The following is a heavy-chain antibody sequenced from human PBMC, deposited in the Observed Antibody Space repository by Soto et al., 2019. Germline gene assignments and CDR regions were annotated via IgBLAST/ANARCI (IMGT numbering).Heavy chain of an antibody. CDR2: IYYSGST. CDR1: GGSISSSIYY. CDR3: ARHRAITIFGVVIPQPFDY. Sequence: SETLSVTCTVAGGSISSSIYYWGWIRQPPGKGLEWIGSIYYSGSTYYNPSLKSRVTISVDTSKNQFSLKLSSVTAADTAVYYCARHRAITIFGVVIPQPFDYWGQGTLVTVSS. D-gene: IGHD3-3*01. V-gene: IGHV4-39*01. J-gene: IGHJ4*02.